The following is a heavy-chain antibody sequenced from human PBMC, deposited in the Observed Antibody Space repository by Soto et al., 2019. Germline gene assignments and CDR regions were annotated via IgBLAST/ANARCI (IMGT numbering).Heavy chain of an antibody. V-gene: IGHV1-18*01. CDR2: ISAYNGTA. CDR1: GYIFTNYG. CDR3: ARESRYCSGGSCYFLPGIDY. Sequence: ASVKVSCKASGYIFTNYGISWVRQAPGQGLEWMAWISAYNGTANYAQKFQGRVTITADESTSTAYIELSSLRSEDTAVYYCARESRYCSGGSCYFLPGIDYWGQGTLVTVSS. D-gene: IGHD2-15*01. J-gene: IGHJ4*02.